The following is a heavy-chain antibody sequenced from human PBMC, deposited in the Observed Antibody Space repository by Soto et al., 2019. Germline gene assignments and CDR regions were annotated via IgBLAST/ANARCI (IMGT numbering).Heavy chain of an antibody. CDR3: ARATVTTGGTFDY. CDR2: ISSSSSYI. D-gene: IGHD4-17*01. V-gene: IGHV3-21*01. J-gene: IGHJ4*02. CDR1: GFTFSSYS. Sequence: PGGSLRLSCAASGFTFSSYSMNWVRQAPGKGLEWVSSISSSSSYIYYADSVKGRFTISRDNAKNSLYLQMNSLRAEDTAVYYCARATVTTGGTFDYWGQGTLVTVSS.